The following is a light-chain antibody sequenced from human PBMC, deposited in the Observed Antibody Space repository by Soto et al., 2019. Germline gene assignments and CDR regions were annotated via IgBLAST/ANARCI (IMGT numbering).Light chain of an antibody. CDR3: QHYNTWPPGT. V-gene: IGKV3-15*01. CDR1: QSVGSS. J-gene: IGKJ2*02. CDR2: GAS. Sequence: DIVMTQSPAALSVSPGERATLSCRASQSVGSSVAWYQQKPGQAPRFLMYGASTRAAGVPARFSGSGSGTEFSLTLSSLQSEDFAVYYCQHYNTWPPGTFGQGTKLDIK.